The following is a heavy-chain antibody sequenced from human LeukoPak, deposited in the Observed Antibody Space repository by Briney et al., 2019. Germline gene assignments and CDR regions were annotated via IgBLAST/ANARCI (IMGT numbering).Heavy chain of an antibody. CDR1: GYTFTDYY. CDR2: VDPEDGET. J-gene: IGHJ4*02. D-gene: IGHD1-26*01. V-gene: IGHV1-69-2*01. CDR3: ALPPSGSYYYFDY. Sequence: ASVKISCKVSGYTFTDYYMHWVRQAPGKGLEWMGLVDPEDGETIYAEKFQGRVTITADTSTDTAYMELSSLRSEDTAVYYCALPPSGSYYYFDYWGQGTLVTVSS.